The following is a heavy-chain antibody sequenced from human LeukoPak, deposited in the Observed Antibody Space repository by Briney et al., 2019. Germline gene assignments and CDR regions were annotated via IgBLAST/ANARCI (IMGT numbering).Heavy chain of an antibody. CDR2: INPNSGGT. Sequence: ASVKVSCKASGYTFVGYYIHWVRQAPGQGLEWMGRINPNSGGTNYVQKFQGRVTVTRDTSITTAYMELSSLRSDDTAVYYCARDLLASSGSDWGQGTLVTVSS. CDR3: ARDLLASSGSD. J-gene: IGHJ4*02. CDR1: GYTFVGYY. V-gene: IGHV1-2*06. D-gene: IGHD3-22*01.